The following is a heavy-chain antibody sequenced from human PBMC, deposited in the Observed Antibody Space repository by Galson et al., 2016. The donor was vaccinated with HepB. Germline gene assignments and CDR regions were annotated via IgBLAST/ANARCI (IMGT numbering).Heavy chain of an antibody. Sequence: LRLSCAVSGFTFSNYDMHWVRQAPGKGLEWVAVISYGGSNKYYADSVKGRFTISRDNSKNTLYLQMNSLRVEDTAVYYCARDPEDAVTLDYWGQGTLVTVSS. CDR2: ISYGGSNK. D-gene: IGHD4-11*01. V-gene: IGHV3-30*03. J-gene: IGHJ4*02. CDR1: GFTFSNYD. CDR3: ARDPEDAVTLDY.